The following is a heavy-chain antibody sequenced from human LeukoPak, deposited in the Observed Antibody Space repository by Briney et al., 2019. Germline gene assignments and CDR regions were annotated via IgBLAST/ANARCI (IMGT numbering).Heavy chain of an antibody. Sequence: QSGGSLRLSCAASGSTVITNDMTWVRQAPGKGLEWVPVLYSDGNTKYADSVQGRFTISRDNSKNTLYLEMNSLSPDDTAVYYCARGVEPLAANTLAYWGQGTLVTVSS. CDR3: ARGVEPLAANTLAY. CDR1: GSTVITND. D-gene: IGHD1-14*01. CDR2: LYSDGNT. V-gene: IGHV3-53*01. J-gene: IGHJ4*02.